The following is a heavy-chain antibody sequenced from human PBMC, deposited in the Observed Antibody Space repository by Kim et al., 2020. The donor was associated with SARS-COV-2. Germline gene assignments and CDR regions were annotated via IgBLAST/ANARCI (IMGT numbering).Heavy chain of an antibody. CDR3: AKGVSFTYSSSWSFDY. CDR1: GFTFDDYA. D-gene: IGHD6-13*01. Sequence: GGSLRLSCAASGFTFDDYAMHWVRQAPGKGLEWVSGISWNSGSIGYADSVKGRFTISRDNAKNSLYLQMNSVRAEDTALYYCAKGVSFTYSSSWSFDYWGQGTLVTVSS. J-gene: IGHJ4*02. V-gene: IGHV3-9*01. CDR2: ISWNSGSI.